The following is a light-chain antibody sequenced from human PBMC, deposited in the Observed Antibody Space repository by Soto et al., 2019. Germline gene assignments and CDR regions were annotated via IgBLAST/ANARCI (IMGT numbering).Light chain of an antibody. V-gene: IGKV3-11*01. CDR1: QSVNN. J-gene: IGKJ4*01. CDR3: QQRANWPLS. Sequence: EIVLTQSPATLSLSPGEGVTLSCRASQSVNNLAWYQQKPGQAPRPLIYDASNRATGIPARFSGSGSGTDFTLTITYLEPEDFAVYYCQQRANWPLSFGGGTKVEIK. CDR2: DAS.